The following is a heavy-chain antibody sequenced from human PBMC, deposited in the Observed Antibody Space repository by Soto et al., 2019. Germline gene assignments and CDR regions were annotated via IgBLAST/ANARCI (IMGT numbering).Heavy chain of an antibody. CDR2: IRSKANNYAT. V-gene: IGHV3-73*02. Sequence: EVQLVESGGGLVQPGGSLKLSCAASGFTFSGSAMHWVRQASGKGLEWVGRIRSKANNYATVYAASGKGRFTISRDDSMNMAHHQMKSLKTDDMAVYYCASHALHYCGGDCSCFPHFDLWGRGTLVTVSS. D-gene: IGHD2-21*02. CDR1: GFTFSGSA. CDR3: ASHALHYCGGDCSCFPHFDL. J-gene: IGHJ2*01.